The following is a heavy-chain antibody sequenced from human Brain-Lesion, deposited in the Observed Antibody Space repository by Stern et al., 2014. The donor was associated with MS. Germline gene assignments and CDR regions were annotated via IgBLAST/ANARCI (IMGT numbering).Heavy chain of an antibody. CDR3: AKWPHHIAVAGTRYFQH. V-gene: IGHV3-23*04. J-gene: IGHJ1*01. D-gene: IGHD6-19*01. CDR2: ISGRGGTT. CDR1: GFSFSTHA. Sequence: EVQLEESGGGLVQPGGSLRLSCAASGFSFSTHAMSWVSQTPGKGLQGGSVISGRGGTTYYADYGKGRFTLSRDNSKDTLYLQMDSLRADDTAVYYCAKWPHHIAVAGTRYFQHWGQGPLVTVSS.